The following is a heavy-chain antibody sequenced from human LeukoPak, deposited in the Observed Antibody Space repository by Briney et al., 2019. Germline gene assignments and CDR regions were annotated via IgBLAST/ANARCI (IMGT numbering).Heavy chain of an antibody. CDR3: ARVEVPRDINDWYFDL. Sequence: SETLSLTCTVSGYSIAHGFFWAWIRQPPGRGLEWIGGLYHSGTTYYNTSLKSRISTSVDTSKNQFSLKLRLVTAADTAVYYCARVEVPRDINDWYFDLWGRGTLVTVSS. CDR1: GYSIAHGFF. CDR2: LYHSGTT. D-gene: IGHD2-15*01. J-gene: IGHJ2*01. V-gene: IGHV4-38-2*02.